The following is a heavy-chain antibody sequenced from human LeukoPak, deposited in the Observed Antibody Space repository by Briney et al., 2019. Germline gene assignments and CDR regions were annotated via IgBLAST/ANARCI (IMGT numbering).Heavy chain of an antibody. CDR2: ISGSGGST. V-gene: IGHV3-23*01. CDR3: AKAHTSSSWYSYYYYYYMDV. CDR1: GFTFSSYA. J-gene: IGHJ6*03. D-gene: IGHD6-13*01. Sequence: QSGGSLRLSCAASGFTFSSYAMSWVRQAPGKGLEWVSAISGSGGSTYYADSVKGRFTISRDNSKNTLYLQMNSLRAEDTAVYYCAKAHTSSSWYSYYYYYYMDVWGKGTTVTISS.